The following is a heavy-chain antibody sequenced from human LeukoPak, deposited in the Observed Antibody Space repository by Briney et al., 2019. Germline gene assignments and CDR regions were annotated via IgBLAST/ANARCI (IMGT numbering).Heavy chain of an antibody. CDR2: INHSGST. V-gene: IGHV4-34*01. CDR3: ASKRRYDFWSGYYYFDY. Sequence: SETLSLTCAVYGGSFSGYYWSWICQPPGKGLEWIGEINHSGSTNYNPSLKSRVTISVDTSKNQFSLKLSSVTAADTAVYYCASKRRYDFWSGYYYFDYWGQGTLVTVSS. J-gene: IGHJ4*02. D-gene: IGHD3-3*01. CDR1: GGSFSGYY.